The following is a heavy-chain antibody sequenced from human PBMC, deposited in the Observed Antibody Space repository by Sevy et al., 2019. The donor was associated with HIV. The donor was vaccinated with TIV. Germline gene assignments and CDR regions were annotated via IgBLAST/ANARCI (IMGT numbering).Heavy chain of an antibody. CDR1: GFSISPYA. CDR3: ARDAGYSTGWYAGY. D-gene: IGHD6-19*01. J-gene: IGHJ4*02. V-gene: IGHV3-30*09. Sequence: GGSLRLSCAASGFSISPYAFHWVRQAPGKGLEWVALMSYDGSTRYYADSAKGRFAISKDNSKNTLYLQMNSMRIEDTAIYYCARDAGYSTGWYAGYWGLGTLVTVSS. CDR2: MSYDGSTR.